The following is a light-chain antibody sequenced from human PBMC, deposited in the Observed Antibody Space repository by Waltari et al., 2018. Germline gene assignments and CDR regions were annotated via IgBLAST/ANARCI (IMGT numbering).Light chain of an antibody. V-gene: IGLV2-14*03. J-gene: IGLJ3*02. CDR2: DVS. Sequence: QSALTQPASVSGSLGQSITISCTGTSSDIGGYNFVSWYQQHTGLAPKLIIYDVSNRPSGVSDRFSGSKSGNTASLTISVLQAEDAADYYCNSYTSTTTPVFGGGTKVTVL. CDR1: SSDIGGYNF. CDR3: NSYTSTTTPV.